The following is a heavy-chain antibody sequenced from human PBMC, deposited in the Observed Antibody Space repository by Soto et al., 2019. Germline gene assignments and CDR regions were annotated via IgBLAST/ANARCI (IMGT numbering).Heavy chain of an antibody. CDR3: ASSPSYLEWSP. CDR2: IDPSDSYT. V-gene: IGHV5-10-1*01. D-gene: IGHD3-3*01. J-gene: IGHJ5*02. CDR1: GYSFTSYW. Sequence: GESLKISCTGSGYSFTSYWISWVRQMPGKGLEWMGRIDPSDSYTNYSPSFQGHVTISADKSISTAYLQWSSLKASDTAMYYCASSPSYLEWSPWGQGSLVTVSS.